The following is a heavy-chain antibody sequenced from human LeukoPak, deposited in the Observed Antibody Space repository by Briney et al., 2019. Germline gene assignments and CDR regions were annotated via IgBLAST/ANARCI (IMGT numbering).Heavy chain of an antibody. CDR1: GFTFSSYG. Sequence: PGGSLRLSCAASGFTFSSYGMHWVRQAPGKGLEWVAVIWYDGSNKYYADSVKGRFTISRDNSKNTLYLQMNSLRAGDTAVYYCARDHIVGALVYYYYGMDVWGQGTTVTVSS. CDR2: IWYDGSNK. D-gene: IGHD1-26*01. J-gene: IGHJ6*02. V-gene: IGHV3-33*01. CDR3: ARDHIVGALVYYYYGMDV.